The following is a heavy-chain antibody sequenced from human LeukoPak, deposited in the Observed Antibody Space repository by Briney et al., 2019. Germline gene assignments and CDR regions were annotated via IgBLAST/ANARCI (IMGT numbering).Heavy chain of an antibody. D-gene: IGHD2-21*02. CDR3: AREMWEGHIVVVTANGRFDY. CDR1: GFTFSSYG. V-gene: IGHV3-33*01. J-gene: IGHJ4*02. CDR2: IWYDGSNK. Sequence: GGSLRLSCAASGFTFSSYGMHWVRQAPGKGLEWVAVIWYDGSNKYYADSVKGRFTISRDNSKNTLYLQMNSLRAEDTAVYYCAREMWEGHIVVVTANGRFDYWGQGTLVTVSS.